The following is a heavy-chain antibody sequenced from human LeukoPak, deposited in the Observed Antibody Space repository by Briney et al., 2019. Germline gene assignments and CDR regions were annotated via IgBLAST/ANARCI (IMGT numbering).Heavy chain of an antibody. CDR2: ISSSSSYI. CDR1: GCTFSSYS. D-gene: IGHD4-17*01. V-gene: IGHV3-21*01. CDR3: ARDNDYGDYLVY. J-gene: IGHJ4*02. Sequence: SGGSLRLSCAASGCTFSSYSMNWVRQAPGKGLEWVSSISSSSSYIYYADSVKGRFTISRDNAKNSLYLQMNSVRAEDTAVYYCARDNDYGDYLVYWGQGTLVTVSS.